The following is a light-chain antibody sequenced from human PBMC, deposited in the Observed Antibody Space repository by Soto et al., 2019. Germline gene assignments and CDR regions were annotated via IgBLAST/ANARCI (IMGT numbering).Light chain of an antibody. CDR1: QSISYW. CDR3: QHYNSYSEA. CDR2: KAS. Sequence: DIQMTQSPSTLSASVGDRVTITCRASQSISYWLAWYQQKPGKAPKLLIYKASSLGGGVPSSFSGSGSGTEFTLTISSLQPDDFATYYCQHYNSYSEAFGQGTKVDIK. J-gene: IGKJ1*01. V-gene: IGKV1-5*03.